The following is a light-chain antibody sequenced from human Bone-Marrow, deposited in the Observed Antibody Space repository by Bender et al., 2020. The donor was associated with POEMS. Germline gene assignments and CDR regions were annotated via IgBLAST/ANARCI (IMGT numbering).Light chain of an antibody. CDR2: EVT. Sequence: QSALTQPPSASGSPGQSVTISCTGTSSDVGRYDYVSWYQHHPGKAPKLMLYEVTKRPSGVPDRFSGSKSGNTASLTVSGLQAEDEADYYCCSYAGSTTLVFGGGTKLTVL. CDR1: SSDVGRYDY. V-gene: IGLV2-8*01. J-gene: IGLJ3*02. CDR3: CSYAGSTTLV.